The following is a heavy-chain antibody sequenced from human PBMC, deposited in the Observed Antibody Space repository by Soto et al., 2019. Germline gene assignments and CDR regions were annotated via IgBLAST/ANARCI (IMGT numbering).Heavy chain of an antibody. J-gene: IGHJ5*02. D-gene: IGHD6-6*01. CDR2: IYYSGST. V-gene: IGHV4-59*08. CDR3: ARHKPNDLYSSSFWWLDP. CDR1: GGSISSYY. Sequence: SETLSLTCTVSGGSISSYYWSWIRQPPGKGLEWIGYIYYSGSTNYNPSLKSRVTISVDTSKNQFSLKLSSVTAADTAVYYCARHKPNDLYSSSFWWLDPWGQGTLVTVSS.